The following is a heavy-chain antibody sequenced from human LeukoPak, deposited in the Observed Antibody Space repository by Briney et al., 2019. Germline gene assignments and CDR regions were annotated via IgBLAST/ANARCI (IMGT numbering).Heavy chain of an antibody. J-gene: IGHJ3*02. CDR2: IYTSGST. D-gene: IGHD6-19*01. CDR1: GGAISNYD. CDR3: ARDKSGWLTDDAFDI. Sequence: SETLSLTCTVSGGAISNYDWSWIRQPAGKGLEGIGRIYTSGSTNYNPSLKSRVTMSVETSKTQFSLKLSSVTAADTAVYYCARDKSGWLTDDAFDIWGQGTMVTVSS. V-gene: IGHV4-4*07.